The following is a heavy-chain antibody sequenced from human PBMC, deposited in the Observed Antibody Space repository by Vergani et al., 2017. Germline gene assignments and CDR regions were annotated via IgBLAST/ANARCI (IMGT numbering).Heavy chain of an antibody. CDR2: ISSSDTTI. V-gene: IGHV3-48*03. J-gene: IGHJ4*02. CDR3: ARSQSGRFGEERFDY. CDR1: GFTFSSYE. D-gene: IGHD3-10*01. Sequence: EVQLLESGGGLVQPGGSLRLSCAASGFTFSSYEMNWVRQAPGKGLEWVSYISSSDTTIYYADSVKGRFTISRDNAKNSLYMQMNSLRAEDTAVYYCARSQSGRFGEERFDYWGQGTLVTVSS.